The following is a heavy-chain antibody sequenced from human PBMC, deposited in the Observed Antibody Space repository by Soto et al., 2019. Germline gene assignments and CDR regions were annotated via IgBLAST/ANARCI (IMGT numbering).Heavy chain of an antibody. CDR2: ISSSISTK. J-gene: IGHJ5*02. CDR3: ARHPERIAQIGWFDP. CDR1: DFTCVGYT. V-gene: IGHV3-48*01. Sequence: EVQLVESGGGLVRPGGSLRLPCAASDFTCVGYTMNWVRQPPGRGLDGVSSISSSISTKYYADSVKGRFTISRDNAKNSLYLQMNSLRAEDTAVYYCARHPERIAQIGWFDPWGQGTLVTVSS. D-gene: IGHD6-13*01.